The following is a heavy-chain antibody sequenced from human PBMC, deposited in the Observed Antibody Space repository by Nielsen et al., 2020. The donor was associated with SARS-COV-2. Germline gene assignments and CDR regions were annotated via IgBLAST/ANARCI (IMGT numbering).Heavy chain of an antibody. Sequence: VESLQISCKGSGYSFSSYWIVWVRQMPGKGLEWMGIIYPGDSDTRYSPSFQGQVTISADKSISTAYLQWSSLKASDTAMYYCARARYQLALYYHPMDVRGQGTTVTVSS. CDR3: ARARYQLALYYHPMDV. J-gene: IGHJ6*02. D-gene: IGHD2-2*01. CDR2: IYPGDSDT. V-gene: IGHV5-51*01. CDR1: GYSFSSYW.